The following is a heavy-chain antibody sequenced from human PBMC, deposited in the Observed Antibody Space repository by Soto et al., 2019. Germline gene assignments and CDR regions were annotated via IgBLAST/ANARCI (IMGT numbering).Heavy chain of an antibody. D-gene: IGHD6-13*01. CDR2: ISSSSSYI. CDR3: ARGMCSSWYYAGD. J-gene: IGHJ4*02. Sequence: EVQLVESGGGLVKPGGSPRLSCAASGFTFSSYSMNWVRQAPGTGLEWVSSISSSSSYIYYADSVKGRFTISRDNAKNSLYLQMHSLRAEDTDVYYCARGMCSSWYYAGDWGQGTMVTVSS. CDR1: GFTFSSYS. V-gene: IGHV3-21*01.